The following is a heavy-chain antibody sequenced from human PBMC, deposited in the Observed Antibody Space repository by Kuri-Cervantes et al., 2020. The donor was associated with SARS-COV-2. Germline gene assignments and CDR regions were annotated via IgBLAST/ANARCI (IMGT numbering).Heavy chain of an antibody. J-gene: IGHJ6*03. Sequence: LSLTCAASGFTFSSYSMNWVRQAPGKGLEWVPSISSSSSYIYYADSVKGRFTISRDNAKNSLYLQMNSLRAEDTAVYYCARVQRGYDILTGPTHYYYYMDVWGKGTTVTVSS. CDR1: GFTFSSYS. CDR2: ISSSSSYI. CDR3: ARVQRGYDILTGPTHYYYYMDV. V-gene: IGHV3-21*01. D-gene: IGHD3-9*01.